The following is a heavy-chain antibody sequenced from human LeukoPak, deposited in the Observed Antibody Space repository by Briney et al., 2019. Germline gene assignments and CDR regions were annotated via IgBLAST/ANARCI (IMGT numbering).Heavy chain of an antibody. CDR2: MNHSGRS. J-gene: IGHJ4*02. Sequence: SETLSLTCAVYGGSFSGFYWNWIRQPPGKGLEWIGEMNHSGRSNYNPSLKSRVTISVDTSKNQFSLKLSSVTAADTAVYHCAREAMYSYGNNFDYWGQGTLVTVSS. V-gene: IGHV4-34*01. D-gene: IGHD5-18*01. CDR3: AREAMYSYGNNFDY. CDR1: GGSFSGFY.